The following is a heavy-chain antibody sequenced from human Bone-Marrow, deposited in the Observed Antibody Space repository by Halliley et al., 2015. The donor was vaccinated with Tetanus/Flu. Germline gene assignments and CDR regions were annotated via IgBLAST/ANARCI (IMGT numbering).Heavy chain of an antibody. CDR3: ARYDFWSGYTNAFPF. CDR2: INIYNGKT. V-gene: IGHV1-18*01. D-gene: IGHD3-3*01. Sequence: GWINIYNGKTNYAQKFQDRVTMTTDTSTSTAFMELRSLTSDDTAVYYCARYDFWSGYTNAFPFWGQGTLVTVSS. J-gene: IGHJ4*02.